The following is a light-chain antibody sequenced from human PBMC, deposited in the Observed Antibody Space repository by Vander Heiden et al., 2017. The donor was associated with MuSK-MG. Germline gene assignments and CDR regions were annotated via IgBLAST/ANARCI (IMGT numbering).Light chain of an antibody. J-gene: IGKJ4*01. Sequence: DIQVTQSPSSLSTSVGDRVTITCRTSQDIRNYLAWYQQKPGKVPKLLIYDASTLQSGVPDRFSGSGSGTDITLTISGLQPEDVATYYCQKYHTVPFIFGGGTRVEVK. CDR3: QKYHTVPFI. V-gene: IGKV1-27*01. CDR1: QDIRNY. CDR2: DAS.